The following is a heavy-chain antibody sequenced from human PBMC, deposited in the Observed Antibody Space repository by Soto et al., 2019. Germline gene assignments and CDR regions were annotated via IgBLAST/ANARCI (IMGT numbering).Heavy chain of an antibody. J-gene: IGHJ4*02. V-gene: IGHV3-48*03. CDR3: VRDGLDYYDTERLYFDN. D-gene: IGHD3-22*01. CDR2: ISSGAKTT. CDR1: GFIFSNYE. Sequence: EVQLVESGGGLVQPGGSLRLSCAASGFIFSNYEMNWVRQAPGKGLEWVSYISSGAKTTYYAESVKGRFTISRDNANNSLYLQMNSLRAEDTATYYCVRDGLDYYDTERLYFDNWGQGTLVTVSS.